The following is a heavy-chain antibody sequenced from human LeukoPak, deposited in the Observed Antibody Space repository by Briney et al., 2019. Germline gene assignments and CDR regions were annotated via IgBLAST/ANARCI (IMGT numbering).Heavy chain of an antibody. D-gene: IGHD5-18*01. CDR3: ARDLSRIQLWFGENWFDP. CDR2: IYTSGST. CDR1: GGSISSYY. J-gene: IGHJ5*02. V-gene: IGHV4-4*07. Sequence: SETLSLTCTVSGGSISSYYWSWIRQPAGKGLEWIGRIYTSGSTNYNPSLKSRVTMSVDTSKNQFSLKLSSVTAADTAVYYCARDLSRIQLWFGENWFDPRGQGTLVTVSS.